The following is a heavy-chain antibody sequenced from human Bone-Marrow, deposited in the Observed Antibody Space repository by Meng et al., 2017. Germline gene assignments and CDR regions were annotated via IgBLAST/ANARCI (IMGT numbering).Heavy chain of an antibody. V-gene: IGHV3-33*01. D-gene: IGHD6-19*01. CDR2: IWYDGSNK. CDR3: ARAVAGMWGFDY. J-gene: IGHJ4*02. CDR1: GFTFSSYG. Sequence: SCAASGFTFSSYGMHWVRQAPGKGLEWVAGIWYDGSNKYYADSVKGRFTISRDNSKNTLYLQMNSLGAEDTAVYYCARAVAGMWGFDYWGQGTLVTVSS.